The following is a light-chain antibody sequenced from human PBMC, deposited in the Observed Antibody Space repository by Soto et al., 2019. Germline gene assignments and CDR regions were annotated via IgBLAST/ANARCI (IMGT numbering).Light chain of an antibody. CDR3: VSYTSSTTYV. Sequence: QSALTQPASVSDSPGQSITISCTGTSSDVGGSNFVSWYQQHPGKPPKLIIYYVANRPSGVSHRFSGSKSGSTASLIISRLQTEDEADYYCVSYTSSTTYVFGTGTKVTVL. J-gene: IGLJ1*01. CDR2: YVA. CDR1: SSDVGGSNF. V-gene: IGLV2-14*03.